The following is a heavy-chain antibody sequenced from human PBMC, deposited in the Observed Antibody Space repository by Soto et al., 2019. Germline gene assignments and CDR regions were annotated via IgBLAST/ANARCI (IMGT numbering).Heavy chain of an antibody. D-gene: IGHD3-9*01. Sequence: QVQLVQSGAEVKKPGASVKVSCEASGYSFIDYYIHWVRQAPGQGFEWMGRISPKSAGTDYAKKFEDRVTLTWDTSLNTAYMELSSLKSDDTAVYYCARPPGYISDWYYFDLWGQGTRVNVSS. CDR1: GYSFIDYY. V-gene: IGHV1-2*02. CDR2: ISPKSAGT. CDR3: ARPPGYISDWYYFDL. J-gene: IGHJ4*02.